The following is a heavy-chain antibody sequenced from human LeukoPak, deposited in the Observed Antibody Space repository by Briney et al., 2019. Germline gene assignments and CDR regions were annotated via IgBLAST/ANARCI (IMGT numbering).Heavy chain of an antibody. J-gene: IGHJ4*02. D-gene: IGHD1-26*01. CDR1: GGSLSGHF. Sequence: SETLSLTCAVNGGSLSGHFWSWIRQPPGKGLEWIGELSESGGTNYNAALKSRVTISVDTSKNQFSLNLNSVTAADTAVYYCARVGSGDLDYWGQGTLVTVSS. V-gene: IGHV4-34*01. CDR2: LSESGGT. CDR3: ARVGSGDLDY.